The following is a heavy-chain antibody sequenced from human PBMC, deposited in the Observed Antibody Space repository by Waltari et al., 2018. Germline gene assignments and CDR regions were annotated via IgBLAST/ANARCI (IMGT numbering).Heavy chain of an antibody. V-gene: IGHV4-38-2*02. CDR1: GYSISTGNY. Sequence: QVQLQESGPGLVKSSETLSLTCTVSGYSISTGNYWGWSRQPPGKGLEWIGSIHHSGGTYYNPSLQSRVTISVDTSKNQFSMNLRSVTAADTAVYYCARWDSSSWYPHDYWGQGALVTVSS. CDR3: ARWDSSSWYPHDY. J-gene: IGHJ4*02. D-gene: IGHD6-13*01. CDR2: IHHSGGT.